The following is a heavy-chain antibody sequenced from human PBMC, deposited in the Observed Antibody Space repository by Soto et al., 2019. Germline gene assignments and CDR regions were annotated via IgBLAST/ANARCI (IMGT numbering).Heavy chain of an antibody. D-gene: IGHD3-10*01. CDR1: GFTSSSYA. CDR2: ISYDGSNK. CDR3: ARGNVLLWFGYDSYNWFDP. J-gene: IGHJ5*02. Sequence: PXVSLRLSCAASGFTSSSYAMHWVRQAPGKGLEWVAVISYDGSNKYYADSVKGRFTISRDNSKNTLYLQMNSLRAEDTAVYYCARGNVLLWFGYDSYNWFDPWGQGTLVTVSS. V-gene: IGHV3-30-3*01.